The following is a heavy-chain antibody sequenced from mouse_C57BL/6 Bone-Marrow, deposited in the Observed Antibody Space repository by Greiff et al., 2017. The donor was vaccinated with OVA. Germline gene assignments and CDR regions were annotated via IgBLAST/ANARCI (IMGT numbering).Heavy chain of an antibody. CDR1: GYTFTSYW. CDR2: IDPSDSAT. Sequence: QVQLQQPGAELVRPGSSVKLSCKASGYTFTSYWMHWVKQRPIQGLEWIGNIDPSDSATHYNQKFKDKATLTVDKSSSTAYMQLSSLTSEDSAVYYCARGATVYYFDYWGQGTTLTVSS. CDR3: ARGATVYYFDY. V-gene: IGHV1-52*01. J-gene: IGHJ2*01. D-gene: IGHD3-1*01.